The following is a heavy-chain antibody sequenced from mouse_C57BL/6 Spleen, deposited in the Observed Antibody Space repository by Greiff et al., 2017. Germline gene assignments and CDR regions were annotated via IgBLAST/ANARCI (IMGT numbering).Heavy chain of an antibody. Sequence: EVQLQQSGPELVKPGASVKISCKASGYSFTDYNMNWVKQSTGNNLEWIGVINPNYGTPSYTQKFNGKATLTVDQSSSTAYMQFNSLTYEDTADYYCARGLYDFDVWGTGTTVTVSS. V-gene: IGHV1-39*01. CDR2: INPNYGTP. D-gene: IGHD3-1*01. J-gene: IGHJ1*03. CDR1: GYSFTDYN. CDR3: ARGLYDFDV.